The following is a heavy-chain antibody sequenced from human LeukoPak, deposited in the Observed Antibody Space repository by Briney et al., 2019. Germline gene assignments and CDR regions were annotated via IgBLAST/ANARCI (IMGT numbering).Heavy chain of an antibody. CDR1: GGSISSYY. V-gene: IGHV4-59*01. Sequence: IPSETLSLTCTVSGGSISSYYWSWIRQPPWKGLEWIGYIYYSGSTNYNPSLKSRVTISVDTFKNQFSLKLSSVTAADTAVYYCASSGGLGSLYYYYMDVWGKGTTVTVSS. D-gene: IGHD3-10*01. CDR2: IYYSGST. J-gene: IGHJ6*03. CDR3: ASSGGLGSLYYYYMDV.